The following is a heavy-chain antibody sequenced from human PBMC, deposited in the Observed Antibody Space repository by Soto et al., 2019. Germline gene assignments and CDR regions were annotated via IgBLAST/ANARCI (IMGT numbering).Heavy chain of an antibody. CDR1: GFTFSGSA. J-gene: IGHJ3*02. CDR3: TRLNPHQSTAARQYAFDI. V-gene: IGHV3-73*01. CDR2: IKSKENNYAT. Sequence: GGSLRLSCAAAGFTFSGSAIHWVRQASGKGLEWVGRIKSKENNYATAYAASVKGRFTVSRDDSTSTAYLQMSSLKTEDTAMYYCTRLNPHQSTAARQYAFDIWGQGTLVTVSS. D-gene: IGHD6-6*01.